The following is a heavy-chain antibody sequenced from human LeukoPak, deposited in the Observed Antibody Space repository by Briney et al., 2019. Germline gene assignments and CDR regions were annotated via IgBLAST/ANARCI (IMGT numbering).Heavy chain of an antibody. V-gene: IGHV4-31*03. CDR3: AGPGAGDLDY. CDR2: IRNTGST. CDR1: GGSISSAGY. Sequence: SETLSLTCTVSGGSISSAGYWSWIRQLPGKGLEWIGYIRNTGSTNYNPSLKSRVTISVDTSKNHFSLKLSSVTAADTAVYYCAGPGAGDLDYWGQGTLVTVSS. D-gene: IGHD3-10*01. J-gene: IGHJ4*02.